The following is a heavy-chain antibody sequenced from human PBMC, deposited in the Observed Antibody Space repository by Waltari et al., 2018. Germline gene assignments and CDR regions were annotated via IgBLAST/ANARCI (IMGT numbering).Heavy chain of an antibody. CDR2: IYHSGST. Sequence: QLQLQESGSGLVKPSQTLSLTCAVSGGSISSGGSSWSWIRQPPGKGLEWIGYIYHSGSTYYNPSLKSRVTISVDRSKNQFSLKLSSVTAADTAVYYCASTTNRRSWFDPWGQGTLVTVSS. V-gene: IGHV4-30-2*01. CDR3: ASTTNRRSWFDP. CDR1: GGSISSGGSS. J-gene: IGHJ5*02. D-gene: IGHD4-4*01.